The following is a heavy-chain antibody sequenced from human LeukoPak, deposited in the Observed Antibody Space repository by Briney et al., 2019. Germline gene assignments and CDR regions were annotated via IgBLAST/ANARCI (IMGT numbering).Heavy chain of an antibody. J-gene: IGHJ3*02. V-gene: IGHV4-59*01. CDR2: MYYSGST. D-gene: IGHD5-12*01. CDR1: DGSISSYY. Sequence: SETLSLTCTVSDGSISSYYWSWIRQPPGKGLEWIAYMYYSGSTNYNPSLKSRVTISVDTSKNQFSLKLSSVTAADTAVYYCVRERGYSAFDIWGQGTMVTVSS. CDR3: VRERGYSAFDI.